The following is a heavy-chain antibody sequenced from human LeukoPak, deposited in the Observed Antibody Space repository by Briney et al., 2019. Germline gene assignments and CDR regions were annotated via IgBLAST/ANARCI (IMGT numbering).Heavy chain of an antibody. CDR2: VSGSGHST. V-gene: IGHV3-23*01. Sequence: GGSLRLSCAASGFTFSIYAMSWVRQAPGKGLEWVSTVSGSGHSTFYADSVKGRFTISRDNSKNTLYLQMNSLRAEDTALYSCFGGSGYNSDYWGQGTLVTVSP. CDR1: GFTFSIYA. J-gene: IGHJ4*02. CDR3: FGGSGYNSDY. D-gene: IGHD3-22*01.